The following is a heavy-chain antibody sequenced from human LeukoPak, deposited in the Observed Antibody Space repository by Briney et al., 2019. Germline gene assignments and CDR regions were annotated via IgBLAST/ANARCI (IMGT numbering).Heavy chain of an antibody. V-gene: IGHV3-9*01. J-gene: IGHJ4*02. CDR1: GFTLDDYA. D-gene: IGHD6-19*01. CDR2: ITWNSAGI. CDR3: AKDSTHGISVAGSSFDS. Sequence: PGGTLRLSCAASGFTLDDYAMNWVRQAPGKGLEWVSGITWNSAGIGYADSVKGRFTISRDNAKNSLYLHMDSLRAEDTALYYCAKDSTHGISVAGSSFDSWGQGTLVTVSS.